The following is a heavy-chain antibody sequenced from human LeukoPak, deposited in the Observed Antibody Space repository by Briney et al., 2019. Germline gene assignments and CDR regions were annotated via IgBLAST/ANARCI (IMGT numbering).Heavy chain of an antibody. Sequence: SETLSLTCTVSGGSISSYYWSWIRQPPGKGLEWIGYIYYSGSTNYNPSLKSRVTISVDTSKNQFSLKLSSVTAADTAVYCCARSGWHPDAFDIWGQGTMVTVSS. J-gene: IGHJ3*02. CDR1: GGSISSYY. CDR2: IYYSGST. CDR3: ARSGWHPDAFDI. D-gene: IGHD6-19*01. V-gene: IGHV4-59*01.